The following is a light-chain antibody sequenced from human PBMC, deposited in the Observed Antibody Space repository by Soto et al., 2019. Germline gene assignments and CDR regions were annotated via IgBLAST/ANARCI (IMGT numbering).Light chain of an antibody. CDR2: GNS. J-gene: IGLJ1*01. V-gene: IGLV1-40*01. Sequence: QLVLTQPPSVSGAPGQRVTISCTGSSSNIGAGYDVHWYQQLPGTAPKLLMYGNSNRPSGVPDRFSGSKSGISASLAITGLQAEDEADYYCQSYDSSLSGSEVFGTGTKLTVL. CDR3: QSYDSSLSGSEV. CDR1: SSNIGAGYD.